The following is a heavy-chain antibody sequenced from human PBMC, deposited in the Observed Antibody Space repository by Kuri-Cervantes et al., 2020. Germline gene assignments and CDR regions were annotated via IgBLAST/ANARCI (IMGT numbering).Heavy chain of an antibody. J-gene: IGHJ4*02. Sequence: GGSLRLSCAASGFTFSSYAMSWVRQAPGKGLEWVAVISYDGSNKYYADSVKGRFTISRDNSKNTLYLQMNSLRAEDTAVYYCSGGSGSYRGTGDYWGQGTLVTVSS. CDR1: GFTFSSYA. CDR3: SGGSGSYRGTGDY. CDR2: ISYDGSNK. V-gene: IGHV3-30*03. D-gene: IGHD3-10*01.